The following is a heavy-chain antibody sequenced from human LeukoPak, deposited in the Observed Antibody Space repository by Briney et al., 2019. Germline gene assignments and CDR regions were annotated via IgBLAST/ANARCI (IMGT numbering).Heavy chain of an antibody. V-gene: IGHV3-23*01. CDR1: GFTLSSYA. J-gene: IGHJ4*02. CDR2: ISVSGNT. CDR3: AKDRLSGFSGGVIDY. D-gene: IGHD6-19*01. Sequence: GGSLRLSCAASGFTLSSYAMSWVRQGPGKGLEWVSAISVSGNTYHADSVKGRFTISRDNAKNSLYLQMNSLRAEDMALYYCAKDRLSGFSGGVIDYWGQGTLVTVSS.